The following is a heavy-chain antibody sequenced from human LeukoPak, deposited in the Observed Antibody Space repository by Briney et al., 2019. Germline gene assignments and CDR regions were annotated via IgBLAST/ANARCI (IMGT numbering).Heavy chain of an antibody. CDR3: ATSSGYYYRRFDY. V-gene: IGHV1-69*06. J-gene: IGHJ4*02. CDR2: IIPIFGTA. D-gene: IGHD3-22*01. Sequence: SVKVSCKASGGTFSSYAISWVRQAPGQGLEWMGGIIPIFGTANYAQKFQGRVTITADKSTSTAYMELSSLRSEDTAVYYCATSSGYYYRRFDYWGQGTLVTVSS. CDR1: GGTFSSYA.